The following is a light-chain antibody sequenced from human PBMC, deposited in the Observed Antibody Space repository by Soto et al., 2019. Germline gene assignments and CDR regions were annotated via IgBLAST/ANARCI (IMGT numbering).Light chain of an antibody. J-gene: IGKJ5*01. CDR1: QSVSSSY. CDR3: QQDGSSPIT. V-gene: IGKV3-20*01. Sequence: TALTQSPSTQSLSPGERATLSCMTSQSVSSSYLAWYQQKPGQAPRLLIYAASSRATGIPDRFSGSGSGTDFSLTISRLEPEDFAVYYCQQDGSSPITFGQGTRLEIK. CDR2: AAS.